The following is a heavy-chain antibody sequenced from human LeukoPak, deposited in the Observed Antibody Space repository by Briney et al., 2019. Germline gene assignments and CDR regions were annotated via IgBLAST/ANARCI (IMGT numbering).Heavy chain of an antibody. J-gene: IGHJ4*02. CDR3: ARDLSVGAKPDLGFDY. V-gene: IGHV3-30*03. D-gene: IGHD1-26*01. CDR1: GFTFSSYA. Sequence: GGSLRLSCAASGFTFSSYAMHWVRQAPGKGLEWVAFISYDGSYKYYADSVKGRFTISRDNAKNSLYLQMNSLRAEDTAVYYCARDLSVGAKPDLGFDYWGQGTLVTVSS. CDR2: ISYDGSYK.